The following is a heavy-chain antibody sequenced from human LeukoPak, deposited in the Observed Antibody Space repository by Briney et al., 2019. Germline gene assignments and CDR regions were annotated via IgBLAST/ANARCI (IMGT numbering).Heavy chain of an antibody. CDR2: INPNSSGT. V-gene: IGHV1-2*02. CDR1: GYTFTDYY. CDR3: ARTRDPHDY. J-gene: IGHJ4*02. Sequence: ASVTVSCKASGYTFTDYYMHWVRQAPGQRLEWMGWINPNSSGTNYAQKFQGRVTMTRDTSISTTYMELSRLRSDDTAVYYCARTRDPHDYWGQGTLVTVSS.